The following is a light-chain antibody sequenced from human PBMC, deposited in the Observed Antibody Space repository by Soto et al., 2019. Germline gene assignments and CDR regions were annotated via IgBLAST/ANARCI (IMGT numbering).Light chain of an antibody. Sequence: QSALTQTASVSGSPGQSITISCTGTSSDVGGYNFVSWYQQHPGKAPKLIIHEVTNRPSGVSTRFSGSKSGNTASLTISGLQAEDEAVYYCCSHSSSSTWMFGGGTQLTVL. CDR2: EVT. CDR1: SSDVGGYNF. CDR3: CSHSSSSTWM. J-gene: IGLJ3*02. V-gene: IGLV2-14*03.